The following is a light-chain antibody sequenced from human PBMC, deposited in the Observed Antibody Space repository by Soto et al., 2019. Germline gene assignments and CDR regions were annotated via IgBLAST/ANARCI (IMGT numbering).Light chain of an antibody. J-gene: IGKJ4*01. CDR3: QQSYSSLVT. CDR2: TSS. V-gene: IGKV1-39*01. CDR1: QTIATY. Sequence: IEMTQSPASLSASVGDRVTITCRASQTIATYLNWFQHKSGRAPKLLIYTSSSVNSGVSSRFRGSGSGTDFTLTINDLQPEDSATYYCQQSYSSLVTFGAGTKVDIK.